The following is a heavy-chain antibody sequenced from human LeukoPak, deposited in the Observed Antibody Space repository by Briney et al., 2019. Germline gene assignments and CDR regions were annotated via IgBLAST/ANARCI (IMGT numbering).Heavy chain of an antibody. D-gene: IGHD4-17*01. V-gene: IGHV5-51*01. Sequence: GGSLQISCKGSGSNFTSYWIGWVRPVPGKGLEWMGIIYPGDSDTRYSPSFQGQVTISADKSITTAYLQWSSLKASDTAMYYCARPPSYGDYPFYWGQGTLVTVSS. CDR3: ARPPSYGDYPFY. CDR1: GSNFTSYW. J-gene: IGHJ4*02. CDR2: IYPGDSDT.